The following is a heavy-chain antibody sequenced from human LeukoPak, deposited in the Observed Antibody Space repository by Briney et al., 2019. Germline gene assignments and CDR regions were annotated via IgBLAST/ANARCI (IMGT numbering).Heavy chain of an antibody. D-gene: IGHD5-24*01. J-gene: IGHJ3*02. CDR1: GYTFTSYA. V-gene: IGHV7-4-1*02. CDR2: INTNTGNP. Sequence: ASVKVSCKASGYTFTSYAMNWVRQAPGQGLEWMGWINTNTGNPTYAQGFTGRFVFSLDTSVSTAYLQISSLKAEDTAVYYCARELDGYNLIPDAFDIWGQGTMVTVSS. CDR3: ARELDGYNLIPDAFDI.